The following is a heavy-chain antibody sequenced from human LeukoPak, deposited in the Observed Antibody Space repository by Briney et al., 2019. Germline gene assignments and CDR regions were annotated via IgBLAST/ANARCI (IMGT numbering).Heavy chain of an antibody. CDR1: GFTFSDYY. J-gene: IGHJ3*02. Sequence: GGPLRLSCAASGFTFSDYYMSWIRQAPGKGLEWVSYISSSGSTIYYADSVKGRFTISRDNAKNSLYLQMNSLRAEDTAVYYCARGGLKWELKSHAFDIWGQGTMVTVSS. D-gene: IGHD1-26*01. CDR2: ISSSGSTI. V-gene: IGHV3-11*04. CDR3: ARGGLKWELKSHAFDI.